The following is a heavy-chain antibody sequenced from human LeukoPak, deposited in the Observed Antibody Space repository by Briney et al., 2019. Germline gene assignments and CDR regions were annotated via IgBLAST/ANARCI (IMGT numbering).Heavy chain of an antibody. J-gene: IGHJ4*02. CDR3: AAVIDY. V-gene: IGHV3-48*03. CDR1: GFTFSNYE. Sequence: GGSLRLSCAAAGFTFSNYEMNWIRQAPRKWPEWISYISNGGNTKYYAHSVKGRFTISRDNAHNSVYLQMNNLRAEDTAVYYCAAVIDYWGQGTLVTVSS. CDR2: ISNGGNTK.